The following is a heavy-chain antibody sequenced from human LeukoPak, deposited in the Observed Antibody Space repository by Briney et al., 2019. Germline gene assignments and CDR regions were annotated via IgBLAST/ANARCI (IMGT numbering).Heavy chain of an antibody. CDR2: IKQDGSEK. J-gene: IGHJ5*02. V-gene: IGHV3-7*03. CDR1: GFTFSSYW. D-gene: IGHD6-19*01. Sequence: GGSLRLSCAASGFTFSSYWMSWVRQAPGKGLEWVANIKQDGSEKYYVDSVRGRFTISRDNAKNSLYLQMNSLRAEDTALYHCARDVRIAVAGTPWFDPWGQGTLVTVSS. CDR3: ARDVRIAVAGTPWFDP.